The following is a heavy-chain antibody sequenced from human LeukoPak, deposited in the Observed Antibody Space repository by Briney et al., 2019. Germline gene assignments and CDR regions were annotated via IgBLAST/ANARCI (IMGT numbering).Heavy chain of an antibody. Sequence: GGSLRLSCAVSGHTVSGNYMSWVRQAPGKGLEWVSGIYSGGSTYYADSVKGRFTVSRDSSKNTLYLQMNSLKAEDTAVYFCAARPHGDSPYFDFWGQGTLVTVSS. V-gene: IGHV3-66*01. CDR3: AARPHGDSPYFDF. CDR2: IYSGGST. D-gene: IGHD4-17*01. J-gene: IGHJ4*02. CDR1: GHTVSGNY.